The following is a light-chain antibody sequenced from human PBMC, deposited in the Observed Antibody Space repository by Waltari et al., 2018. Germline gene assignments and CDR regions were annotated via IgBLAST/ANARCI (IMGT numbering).Light chain of an antibody. J-gene: IGKJ4*01. CDR2: GAS. CDR1: QSVSSN. CDR3: QQYNDWPLT. Sequence: EIVMTQSPATLSVSPGERATTSCRASQSVSSNLAWYQQKPGQAPRLLIYGASARATGISDRFSGFGSGTEFTLTISSLQSEDFAVYYCQQYNDWPLTFGGGTKVEIK. V-gene: IGKV3-15*01.